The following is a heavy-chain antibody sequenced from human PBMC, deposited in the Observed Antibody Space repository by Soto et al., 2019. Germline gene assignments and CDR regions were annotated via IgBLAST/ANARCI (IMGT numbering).Heavy chain of an antibody. D-gene: IGHD3-3*01. Sequence: EVQLVESGGGLVKPGGSLRLSCAASGFTFSNAWMNWVRQAPGKGLEWVGRIKSKTDGGTTDYAAPVKGRFPISRDDSNNTLYLQMTRLKTDDPAFYYCTTGGAYYDFWSGYFLDYYYYGMDVWGQGTTVTVSS. CDR3: TTGGAYYDFWSGYFLDYYYYGMDV. CDR1: GFTFSNAW. CDR2: IKSKTDGGTT. V-gene: IGHV3-15*07. J-gene: IGHJ6*02.